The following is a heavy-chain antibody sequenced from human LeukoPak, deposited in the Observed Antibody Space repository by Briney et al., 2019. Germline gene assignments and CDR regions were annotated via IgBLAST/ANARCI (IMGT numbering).Heavy chain of an antibody. J-gene: IGHJ3*01. V-gene: IGHV1-3*01. CDR1: GYTFTSYA. Sequence: GASVKVSCKASGYTFTSYAMHWVRQAPGQRLEWMEWINAGNGNTKYSQKFQGRVTITRDTSASTGYMELSSLRSEDTAVYYCASGSSWSKNAFDVWGQGTMVTVSS. D-gene: IGHD6-13*01. CDR2: INAGNGNT. CDR3: ASGSSWSKNAFDV.